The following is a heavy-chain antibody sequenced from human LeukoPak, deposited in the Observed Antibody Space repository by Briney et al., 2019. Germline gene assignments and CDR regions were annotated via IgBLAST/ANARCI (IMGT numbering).Heavy chain of an antibody. V-gene: IGHV3-30*18. J-gene: IGHJ4*02. D-gene: IGHD6-13*01. CDR2: ISYDGSNK. CDR3: AKDQRFGSSWYTFDY. Sequence: PGGSLRLSCAASGFTFSSYGMHWVRQAPGKGLEWVAVISYDGSNKYYADSVKGRFTISRDNSKNTLYLQMNSLRAEDTAVYYCAKDQRFGSSWYTFDYWGQGTLVTVSS. CDR1: GFTFSSYG.